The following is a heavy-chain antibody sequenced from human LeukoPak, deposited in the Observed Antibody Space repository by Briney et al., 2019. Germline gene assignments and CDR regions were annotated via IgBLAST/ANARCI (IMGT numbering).Heavy chain of an antibody. J-gene: IGHJ5*02. Sequence: ASVKVSCKASGYTFTGYYMHWVRQAPGQGLEWMGWINPNSGGTNSAQKFQGRVTMTRDTSISTAYMELSRLRSDDTAVYYCATRITMVRGVINFSWFDPWGQGTLVTVSS. CDR2: INPNSGGT. CDR3: ATRITMVRGVINFSWFDP. D-gene: IGHD3-10*01. CDR1: GYTFTGYY. V-gene: IGHV1-2*02.